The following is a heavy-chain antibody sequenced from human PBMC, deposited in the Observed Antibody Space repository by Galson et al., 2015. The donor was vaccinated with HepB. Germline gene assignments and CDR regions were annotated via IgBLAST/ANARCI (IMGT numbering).Heavy chain of an antibody. J-gene: IGHJ4*02. V-gene: IGHV1-3*01. CDR3: AKDLWGYYGSGVDY. CDR1: GYTFTSYA. D-gene: IGHD3-10*01. Sequence: SVKVSCKASGYTFTSYAMHWVRQAPGQRLEWMGWINAGNGNTKYSQKFQGRVTITRDTSASTAYMELSSLRSEDTAVYYCAKDLWGYYGSGVDYWGQGTLVTVSS. CDR2: INAGNGNT.